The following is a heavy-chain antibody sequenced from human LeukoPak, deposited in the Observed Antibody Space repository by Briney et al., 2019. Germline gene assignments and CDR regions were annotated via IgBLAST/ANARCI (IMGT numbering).Heavy chain of an antibody. V-gene: IGHV1-69*04. CDR3: ARDTGFHYYDSSGYYPY. D-gene: IGHD3-22*01. Sequence: VASVKVSCKASGYTFITRDISWVRQAPGQGLEWMGRIIPILGIANYAQKFQGRVTITADKSTSTAYMELSSLRSEDTAVYYCARDTGFHYYDSSGYYPYWGQGTLVTVSS. CDR2: IIPILGIA. CDR1: GYTFITRD. J-gene: IGHJ4*02.